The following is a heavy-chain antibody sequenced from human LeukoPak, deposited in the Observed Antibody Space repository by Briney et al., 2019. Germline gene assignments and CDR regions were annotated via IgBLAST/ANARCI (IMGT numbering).Heavy chain of an antibody. Sequence: QTGGSLRLSCAASGFTFSSYAMSWVRQAPGKGLEWVSAISGSGGSTYYADSVKGRFTISRDNSKNTLYLQMNSLRAEDTAVYYCTTAFWSGSVGFQHWGQGTLVTVSS. CDR1: GFTFSSYA. V-gene: IGHV3-23*01. CDR3: TTAFWSGSVGFQH. J-gene: IGHJ1*01. D-gene: IGHD3-3*01. CDR2: ISGSGGST.